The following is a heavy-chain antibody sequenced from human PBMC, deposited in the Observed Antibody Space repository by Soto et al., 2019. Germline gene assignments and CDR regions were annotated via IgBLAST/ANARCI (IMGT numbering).Heavy chain of an antibody. J-gene: IGHJ6*03. CDR1: GGSISSGGYY. V-gene: IGHV4-31*03. CDR3: ARGGGFWGPDRGHYYYYMDV. CDR2: IYYRGST. D-gene: IGHD3-16*01. Sequence: QVQLQESGPGLVKPSQTLSLTCTVSGGSISSGGYYWSWIRQHPGKGLEWIGYIYYRGSTYYNPSRKRRVTIAVDTSKNQFSLKLSSVTAADTAVYYCARGGGFWGPDRGHYYYYMDVWGKGTTVTVSS.